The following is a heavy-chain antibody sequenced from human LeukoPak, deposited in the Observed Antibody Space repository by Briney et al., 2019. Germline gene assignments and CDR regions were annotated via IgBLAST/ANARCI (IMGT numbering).Heavy chain of an antibody. CDR3: ARDFGATISRWFDP. V-gene: IGHV1-69*06. Sequence: GASVKVSCKASGGTFSSYAISWVRQAPGQGLEWMGGIIPIFGTANYAQKFQGRVTITADKSTSTAYMELSSLRSEDTAVYYCARDFGATISRWFDPWGQGTLVTVSS. J-gene: IGHJ5*02. D-gene: IGHD5-12*01. CDR2: IIPIFGTA. CDR1: GGTFSSYA.